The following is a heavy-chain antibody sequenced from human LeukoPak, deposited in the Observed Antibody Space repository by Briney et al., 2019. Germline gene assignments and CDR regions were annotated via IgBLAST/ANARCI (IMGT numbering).Heavy chain of an antibody. J-gene: IGHJ4*02. V-gene: IGHV3-7*02. CDR3: AERSPDGRDWVLEPTFDY. CDR1: GFTLSSNC. D-gene: IGHD5-24*01. CDR2: IKEDGSRK. Sequence: GGSLRLSCTASGFTLSSNCMSSVRQAPGKGLEWVADIKEDGSRKYADSVKGRFTTSRDNAENSLYLQLNSLRAEDTAVYFCAERSPDGRDWVLEPTFDYWGQGTLVTVSS.